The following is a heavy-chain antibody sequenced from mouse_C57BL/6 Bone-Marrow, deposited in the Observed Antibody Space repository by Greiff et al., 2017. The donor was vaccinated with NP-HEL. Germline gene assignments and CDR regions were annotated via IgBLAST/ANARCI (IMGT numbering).Heavy chain of an antibody. Sequence: QVQLQQPGAELMKPGASVKLSCKATGYTFTGYWIEWVKQRPGHGLEWIGEILPGSGSTNYNEKFKGKATFTADTSSNTAYMQLSSLTTEDSAIYYCARPLYYYGSSYEWAYYAMDYWGQGTSVTVSS. D-gene: IGHD1-1*01. CDR2: ILPGSGST. J-gene: IGHJ4*01. CDR3: ARPLYYYGSSYEWAYYAMDY. CDR1: GYTFTGYW. V-gene: IGHV1-9*01.